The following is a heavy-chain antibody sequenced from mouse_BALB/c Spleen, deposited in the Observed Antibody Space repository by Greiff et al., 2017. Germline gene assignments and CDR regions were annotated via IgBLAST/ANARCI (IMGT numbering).Heavy chain of an antibody. CDR3: AAWLRRGAWFAY. D-gene: IGHD2-2*01. J-gene: IGHJ3*01. Sequence: VQLQQSGAELAKPGASVKMSCKASGYTFTSYWMHWVKQRPGQGLEWIGYINPSTGYTEYNQKFKDKATLTADKSSSTAYMQLSSLTSEDSAVYYCAAWLRRGAWFAYWGQGTLVTVSA. V-gene: IGHV1-7*01. CDR1: GYTFTSYW. CDR2: INPSTGYT.